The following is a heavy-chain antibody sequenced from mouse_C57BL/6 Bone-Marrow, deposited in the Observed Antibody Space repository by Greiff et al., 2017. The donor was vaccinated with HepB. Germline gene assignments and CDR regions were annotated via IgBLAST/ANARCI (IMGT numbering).Heavy chain of an antibody. D-gene: IGHD2-3*01. Sequence: VQVVESDAELVKPGASVKISCKVSGYTFTDHTIHWMKQRPEQGLEWIGYIYPRDGSTKYNEKFKGKATLTADKSSSTAYMQLNSLTSEDSAVYFCAREGDGYYSAWFAYWGQGTLVTVSA. CDR3: AREGDGYYSAWFAY. J-gene: IGHJ3*01. V-gene: IGHV1-78*01. CDR2: IYPRDGST. CDR1: GYTFTDHT.